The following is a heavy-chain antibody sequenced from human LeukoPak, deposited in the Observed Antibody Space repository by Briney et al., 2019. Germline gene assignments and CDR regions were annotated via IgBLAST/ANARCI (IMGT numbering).Heavy chain of an antibody. CDR1: GYXFTSYW. CDR3: ARRGYRSGANAFDI. D-gene: IGHD6-19*01. V-gene: IGHV5-51*01. J-gene: IGHJ3*02. Sequence: GGPLKISFKGSGYXFTSYWICWVRPMPGTGLEWMGIIQPGDSYTRYSPSFQGQVSISADKSISTAYLQWSSLQASDTAMYYCARRGYRSGANAFDIWGQGTMVTVSS. CDR2: IQPGDSYT.